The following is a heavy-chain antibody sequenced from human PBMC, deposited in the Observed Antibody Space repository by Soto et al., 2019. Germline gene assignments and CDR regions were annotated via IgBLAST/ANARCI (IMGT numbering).Heavy chain of an antibody. D-gene: IGHD3-10*01. J-gene: IGHJ6*02. CDR2: IWYDGSNK. CDR1: GFTFSSYG. CDR3: AREVLVRGIKYHGMDV. Sequence: QVQLVESGGGVVQPGRSLSLSCAASGFTFSSYGIHWVRQAPGKGLEWVAVIWYDGSNKYYADSVKGRFTISRDNSKNTLYLQMNSLRAEDTAVYYCAREVLVRGIKYHGMDVWRQGTTVTVSS. V-gene: IGHV3-33*01.